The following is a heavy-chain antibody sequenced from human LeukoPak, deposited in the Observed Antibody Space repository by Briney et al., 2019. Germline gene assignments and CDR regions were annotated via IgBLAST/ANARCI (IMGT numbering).Heavy chain of an antibody. J-gene: IGHJ6*04. CDR2: ISGSGGSGST. D-gene: IGHD3-10*02. CDR1: GFTFSYYG. V-gene: IGHV3-23*01. Sequence: GGSLRLSCAASGFTFSYYGMGWVRQAPGKGLEWVSAISGSGGSGSTYYADSVKGRFTISRDDSKNTLYLQMNSLRAEDTAVYYCAELGITMIGGVWGKGTTVTISS. CDR3: AELGITMIGGV.